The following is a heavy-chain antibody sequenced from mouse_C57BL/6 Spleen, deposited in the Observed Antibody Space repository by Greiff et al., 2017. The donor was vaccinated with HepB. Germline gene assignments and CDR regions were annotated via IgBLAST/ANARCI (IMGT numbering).Heavy chain of an antibody. V-gene: IGHV1-64*01. D-gene: IGHD4-1*01. CDR3: ARRMGRYAMDY. Sequence: VQLQQPGAELVKPGASVKLSCKASGYTFTSYWMHWVKQRPGQGLEWIGMIHPNSGSTNYNEKFKSKATLTVDKSSSTAYMQLSSLTSEDSAVYYCARRMGRYAMDYWGQGTSVTVSS. CDR2: IHPNSGST. CDR1: GYTFTSYW. J-gene: IGHJ4*01.